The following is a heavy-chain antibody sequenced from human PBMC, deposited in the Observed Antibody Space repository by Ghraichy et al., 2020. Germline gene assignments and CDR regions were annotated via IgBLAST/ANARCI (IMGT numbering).Heavy chain of an antibody. Sequence: SETLSLTCDVSGDSIRSDKWWNWVRESPQKGLEWIGEIFHRGATYYNPSLKSRATISVDNSKNQVSLMLKSVTAADAAVYYCAAAICDGDCSYANDSLHIWCQRTPVTTSS. V-gene: IGHV4-4*02. J-gene: IGHJ3*02. CDR1: GDSIRSDKW. D-gene: IGHD2-21*01. CDR3: AAAICDGDCSYANDSLHI. CDR2: IFHRGAT.